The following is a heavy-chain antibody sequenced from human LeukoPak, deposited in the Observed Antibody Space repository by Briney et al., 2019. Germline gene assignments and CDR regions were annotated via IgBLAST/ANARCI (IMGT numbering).Heavy chain of an antibody. Sequence: SETLSLTCAVYGGSFSGYFWSWIRQPPGKGLEWIGEINHSGSTNYNPSLKSRVTISVDTSKNQFSLKLSSVTAADTAVYYCARGVRTIAAAGTDYWGQGTLVTASP. CDR1: GGSFSGYF. D-gene: IGHD6-13*01. CDR3: ARGVRTIAAAGTDY. CDR2: INHSGST. J-gene: IGHJ4*02. V-gene: IGHV4-34*01.